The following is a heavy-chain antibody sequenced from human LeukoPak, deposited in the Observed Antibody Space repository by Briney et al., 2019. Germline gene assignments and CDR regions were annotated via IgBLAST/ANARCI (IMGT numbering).Heavy chain of an antibody. J-gene: IGHJ3*02. V-gene: IGHV4-59*01. CDR3: AGRLWRRDGYNLSAFDI. CDR1: GGSISSYY. D-gene: IGHD5-24*01. CDR2: IYYSGST. Sequence: PSETLSLTCTVSGGSISSYYWNRIRQPPGKGLEWIGYIYYSGSTNYNPSLKSRVNISVVTSKIQLSLKLSSVTAADTAVYYCAGRLWRRDGYNLSAFDIWGQGTMVTVSS.